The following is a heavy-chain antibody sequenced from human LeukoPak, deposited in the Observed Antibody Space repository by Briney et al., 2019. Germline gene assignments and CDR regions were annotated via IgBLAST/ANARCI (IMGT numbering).Heavy chain of an antibody. CDR2: ISYSGTT. D-gene: IGHD3-22*01. CDR3: ARHYDLYYYTDV. Sequence: SETLSLTCTVSGDSISGYYWSWIRQSPGKGLEWIAYISYSGTTYYNPSLKSRVTISVDTSKNQFSLRLSSVTAADTAVYYCARHYDLYYYTDVWGKGTTVTVSS. J-gene: IGHJ6*03. V-gene: IGHV4-59*06. CDR1: GDSISGYY.